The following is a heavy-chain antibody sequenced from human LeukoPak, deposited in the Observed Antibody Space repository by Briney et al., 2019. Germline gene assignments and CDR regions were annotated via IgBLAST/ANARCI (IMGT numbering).Heavy chain of an antibody. CDR3: ARLLRIRSNYYYYYMDV. CDR2: ISSGGSTT. J-gene: IGHJ6*03. Sequence: AGGSLRLSCAASGFTFSDHYMSWIRQAPGKGLECVSYISSGGSTTYYTDSVKGRFTISRDNGKNALYLQMNSLRAEDTAVYYCARLLRIRSNYYYYYMDVWGKGTTVTVSS. D-gene: IGHD2-15*01. CDR1: GFTFSDHY. V-gene: IGHV3-11*01.